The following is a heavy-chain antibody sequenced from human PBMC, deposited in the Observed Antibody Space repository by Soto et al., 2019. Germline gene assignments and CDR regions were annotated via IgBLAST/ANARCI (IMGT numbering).Heavy chain of an antibody. D-gene: IGHD3-3*01. V-gene: IGHV4-4*07. J-gene: IGHJ6*02. CDR1: GGSISSYY. CDR2: IFTSGTA. Sequence: QVQLQESGPGLVKPSETLSLTCTVSGGSISSYYWSWLRQPAGKGLEWIGRIFTSGTANCNPSLKSRVTMSVDTYKNQFSLKLSSVTAADTAVYYCARSVLGAGNVWGQGTTVTVSS. CDR3: ARSVLGAGNV.